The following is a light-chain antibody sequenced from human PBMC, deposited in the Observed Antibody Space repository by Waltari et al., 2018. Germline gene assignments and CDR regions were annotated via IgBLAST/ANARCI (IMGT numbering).Light chain of an antibody. CDR1: QSVPNHY. V-gene: IGKV3-20*01. J-gene: IGKJ4*01. CDR3: QQYGATPLT. Sequence: IVLTQSPGPLSLSPGDRATLSGRATQSVPNHYLAWYQHKPGQAPRLLIYGTSNRATGIPDRFSGSVSGTDFTLTISRLEPEDFAVYHCQQYGATPLTFGGGTKVEIK. CDR2: GTS.